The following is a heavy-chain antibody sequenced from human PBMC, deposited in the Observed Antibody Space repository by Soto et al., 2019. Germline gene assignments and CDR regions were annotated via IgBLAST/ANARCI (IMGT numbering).Heavy chain of an antibody. V-gene: IGHV3-33*01. J-gene: IGHJ4*02. Sequence: QAQLVESGGGVVQPGTSLRLSCAASGFTFSSYAMHWVRQAPGKGLAWVAVIWYDGSNKHYADSVMGRFTSSRDNSNNTLYLQMNSLSAEDTAVYYCARPGSMTATRYYDFDLWGQGTLGTVSS. CDR2: IWYDGSNK. CDR3: ARPGSMTATRYYDFDL. CDR1: GFTFSSYA. D-gene: IGHD3-3*01.